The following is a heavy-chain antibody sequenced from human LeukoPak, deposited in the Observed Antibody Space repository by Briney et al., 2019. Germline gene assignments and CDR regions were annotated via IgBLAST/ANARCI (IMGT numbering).Heavy chain of an antibody. V-gene: IGHV3-23*01. D-gene: IGHD4-23*01. Sequence: GSLRLSCAASGSTFSTYAMSWVRQAPGKGLECVSALSGNGNTIYYADSVKGRFTISRDNSKNTLSLQMNSLRAEDRAVYYCAKALYGGHDYWGQGTLVTVSS. J-gene: IGHJ4*02. CDR1: GSTFSTYA. CDR2: LSGNGNTI. CDR3: AKALYGGHDY.